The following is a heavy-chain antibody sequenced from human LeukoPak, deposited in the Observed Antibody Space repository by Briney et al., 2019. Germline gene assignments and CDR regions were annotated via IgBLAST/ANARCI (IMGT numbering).Heavy chain of an antibody. CDR3: ARVEHSYGSAGFDY. D-gene: IGHD5-18*01. J-gene: IGHJ4*02. CDR2: INHSGST. Sequence: SETLSLTCAVYGGSFSGYYWSWIRQPPGKGLEWIGEINHSGSTNYNPSLKSRVTISVDTSKNQFSLKLSSVTAADTAVYYCARVEHSYGSAGFDYWGQGTLVTVSS. CDR1: GGSFSGYY. V-gene: IGHV4-34*01.